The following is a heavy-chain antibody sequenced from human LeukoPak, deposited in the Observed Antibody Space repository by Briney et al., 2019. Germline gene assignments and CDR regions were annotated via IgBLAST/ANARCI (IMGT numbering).Heavy chain of an antibody. CDR1: GFTFSSYS. J-gene: IGHJ4*02. D-gene: IGHD6-19*01. V-gene: IGHV3-21*01. CDR2: ISSSSSYI. Sequence: GGSLRLSCAASGFTFSSYSMNWVRQAPGKGLEWVSSISSSSSYIYYADSVEGRFTISRDNAKNSLYLQMNSLRAEDTAVYYCARDRYSSGSYYDYWGQGTLVTVSS. CDR3: ARDRYSSGSYYDY.